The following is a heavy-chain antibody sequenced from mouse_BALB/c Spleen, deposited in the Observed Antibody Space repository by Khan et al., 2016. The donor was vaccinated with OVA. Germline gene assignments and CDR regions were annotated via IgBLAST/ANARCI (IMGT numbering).Heavy chain of an antibody. J-gene: IGHJ4*01. CDR1: GYSFTGYY. V-gene: IGHV1S34*01. CDR3: ARSHLLWLYAMDY. Sequence: LVKTGASVKISCKTSGYSFTGYYMHWVKQSHGKSLEWIGYISCYNGATTYNQKFKGKATFTVDTSSSRAYMQFNSLTSEDSAVYYCARSHLLWLYAMDYWGQGTSVTVSS. D-gene: IGHD2-2*01. CDR2: ISCYNGAT.